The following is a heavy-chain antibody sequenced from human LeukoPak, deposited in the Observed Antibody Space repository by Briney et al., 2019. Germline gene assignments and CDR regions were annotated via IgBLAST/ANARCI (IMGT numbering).Heavy chain of an antibody. V-gene: IGHV3-30*19. CDR3: ARGSTYSSSWYFSYYYYGMDV. CDR2: ISYDGSNK. J-gene: IGHJ6*02. Sequence: GRSLRLSCAASGFTFSSYGMHWVRQAPGKGLEWVAVISYDGSNKYYADSVKGRFTISRDNSKNTLYLQMNSLRAEDTAVYYCARGSTYSSSWYFSYYYYGMDVWGQGTTVTVSS. CDR1: GFTFSSYG. D-gene: IGHD6-13*01.